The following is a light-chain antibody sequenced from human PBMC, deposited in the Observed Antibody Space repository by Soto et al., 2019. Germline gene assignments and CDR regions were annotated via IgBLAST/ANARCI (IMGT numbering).Light chain of an antibody. CDR2: WAS. CDR3: QQYYSSPQT. V-gene: IGKV4-1*01. Sequence: DIVMTQSPDSLAVSLGERATINCKSSQSLLYSSNTKNFLAWYQQKPGQPPKLLIYWASTRESGVPDRFSGSGSGTDFTLTVTSLPAEDVAVYYCQQYYSSPQTFGQGTKLEIK. CDR1: QSLLYSSNTKNF. J-gene: IGKJ2*01.